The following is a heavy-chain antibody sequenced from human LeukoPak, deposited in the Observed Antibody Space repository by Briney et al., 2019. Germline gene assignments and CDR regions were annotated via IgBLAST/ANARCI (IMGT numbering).Heavy chain of an antibody. D-gene: IGHD3-22*01. V-gene: IGHV3-33*01. CDR2: VWYDGSNK. CDR1: GFTLSSYG. CDR3: ARERYYYDSSGYYYYYYGMDV. J-gene: IGHJ6*02. Sequence: GGSLRLSCAASGFTLSSYGMHWVRQAPGKGLEWVAVVWYDGSNKYYADSVKGRFTISRDNSKNTLYLQMNSLRAEDTAVYYCARERYYYDSSGYYYYYYGMDVWGQGTTVTVSS.